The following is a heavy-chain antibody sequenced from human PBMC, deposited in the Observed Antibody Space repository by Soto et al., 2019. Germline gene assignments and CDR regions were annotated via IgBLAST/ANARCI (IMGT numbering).Heavy chain of an antibody. CDR2: ISGSGVST. V-gene: IGHV3-23*01. Sequence: EVQLLESGGGLVQPGGSLRVSCAASGFTFTSYAMSWVRQAPGKGLEWVSAISGSGVSTYYADSVKGRFTISRDNSKNTLFMQMNSLRAEDTAVYYCAKGEAYSSGWGSFDYWGQGTLVTVSS. D-gene: IGHD6-19*01. CDR1: GFTFTSYA. CDR3: AKGEAYSSGWGSFDY. J-gene: IGHJ4*02.